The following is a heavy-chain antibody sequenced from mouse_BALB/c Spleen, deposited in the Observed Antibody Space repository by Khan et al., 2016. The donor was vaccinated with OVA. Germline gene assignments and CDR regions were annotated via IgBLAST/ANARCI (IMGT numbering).Heavy chain of an antibody. CDR2: IHPGTDNT. CDR1: GYIFTSYW. CDR3: AREEALYYFDY. V-gene: IGHV1-76*01. Sequence: QVHVKQSGAELVRPGASVKLSCKTSGYIFTSYWIHWVKQRSGQGLEWIARIHPGTDNTYFNEKLKDKATLTADKSSSTAYMQLSSLKSEDSAVYFCAREEALYYFDYWGQGTTRTVSS. J-gene: IGHJ2*01. D-gene: IGHD3-2*02.